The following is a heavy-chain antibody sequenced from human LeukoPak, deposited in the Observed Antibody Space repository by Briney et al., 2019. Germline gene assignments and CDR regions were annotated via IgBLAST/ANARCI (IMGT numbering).Heavy chain of an antibody. J-gene: IGHJ4*02. D-gene: IGHD4-17*01. Sequence: PGGSLRLSCAASGFTFSNYEMNWVRQAPGKGLGWVSYISSGGSTIYYADSVKGRFTISSANAKNSLYLQMNSLRAAVAAIYYCARVTVWGEGTLVTVSS. CDR2: ISSGGSTI. V-gene: IGHV3-48*03. CDR1: GFTFSNYE. CDR3: ARVTV.